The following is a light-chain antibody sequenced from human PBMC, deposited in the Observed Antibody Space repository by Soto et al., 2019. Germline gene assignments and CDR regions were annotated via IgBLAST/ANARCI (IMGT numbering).Light chain of an antibody. J-gene: IGLJ1*01. CDR2: EVS. CDR1: YSNIETNY. Sequence: QSVLTQPPSISATPGQKVTISCSGSYSNIETNYVSWYQQHPGKAPKLMIYEVSKRPSGVPDRFSGSKSGNTASLTVSGLQAEDEADYYCSSYAGSNNFYAFGTGTKITV. V-gene: IGLV2-8*01. CDR3: SSYAGSNNFYA.